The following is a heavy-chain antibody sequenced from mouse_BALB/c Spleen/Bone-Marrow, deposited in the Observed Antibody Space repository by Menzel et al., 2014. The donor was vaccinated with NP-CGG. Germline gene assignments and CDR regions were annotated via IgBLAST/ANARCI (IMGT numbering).Heavy chain of an antibody. CDR3: ARHAYYDQAEVSFVY. CDR1: GFTFNNYG. D-gene: IGHD2-4*01. V-gene: IGHV5-9-2*01. Sequence: EVKVVESGGGLVKSGGSLKLSCAASGFTFNNYGMSWVRQTPEKRLEWVATISGGGSYTFYPDSVKGRFTISGDNAKNDLYLQLSSLRSEDTALYYCARHAYYDQAEVSFVYWGQGTLVTVSA. J-gene: IGHJ3*01. CDR2: ISGGGSYT.